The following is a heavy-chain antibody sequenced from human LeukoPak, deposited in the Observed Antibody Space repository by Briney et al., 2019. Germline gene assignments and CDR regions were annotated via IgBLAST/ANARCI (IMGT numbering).Heavy chain of an antibody. CDR2: IVVGSGNT. D-gene: IGHD5-18*01. V-gene: IGHV1-58*01. CDR3: AAAYIGGAMVTNAFDI. J-gene: IGHJ3*02. CDR1: GFSFTNSA. Sequence: SVKASCKASGFSFTNSAVQWVRQARGQRLEWIGWIVVGSGNTIYVQKFQERVTITRDMSTSTAYMELSSLRSEDTAVYYCAAAYIGGAMVTNAFDIWGQGTMVTVSS.